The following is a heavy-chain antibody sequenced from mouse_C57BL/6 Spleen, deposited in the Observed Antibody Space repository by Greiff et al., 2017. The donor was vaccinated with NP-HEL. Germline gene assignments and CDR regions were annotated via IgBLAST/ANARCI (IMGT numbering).Heavy chain of an antibody. D-gene: IGHD2-10*02. Sequence: EVMLVESGGGLVKPGGSLKLSCAASGFTFSSYAMSWVRQTPEKRLEWVATISDGGSYTYYPDNVKGRFTISRDNAKNNLYLQMSHLKSEDTAMYYCARVWYWYFDVWGTGTTVTVSS. J-gene: IGHJ1*03. V-gene: IGHV5-4*03. CDR1: GFTFSSYA. CDR2: ISDGGSYT. CDR3: ARVWYWYFDV.